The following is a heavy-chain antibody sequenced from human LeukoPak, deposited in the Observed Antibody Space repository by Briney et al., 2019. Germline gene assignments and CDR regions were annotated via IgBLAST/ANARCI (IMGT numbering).Heavy chain of an antibody. CDR3: AINVVVPAASYWYFDL. CDR2: INPNSGGT. Sequence: ASVKVSCEASGYTFTGYYMHWVRQAPGQGLEWMGWINPNSGGTNYAQKFQGRVTMTRDTSISTAYMELSRLRSDDTAVYYCAINVVVPAASYWYFDLWGRGTLVTVSS. CDR1: GYTFTGYY. D-gene: IGHD2-2*01. J-gene: IGHJ2*01. V-gene: IGHV1-2*02.